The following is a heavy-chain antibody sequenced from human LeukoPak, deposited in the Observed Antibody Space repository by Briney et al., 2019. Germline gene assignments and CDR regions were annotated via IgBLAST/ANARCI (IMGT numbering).Heavy chain of an antibody. D-gene: IGHD2-15*01. CDR1: GGSINSGDYY. J-gene: IGHJ4*02. CDR2: IYYSGST. Sequence: SETLSLTCTVSGGSINSGDYYWTWIRQPPGKGLEWIGYIYYSGSTYYNPSLKSRVTISIGTSKKQFLLDLSSVTAADTAVYYCARKVVADTAFDFWGQGTLVTVSS. V-gene: IGHV4-30-4*01. CDR3: ARKVVADTAFDF.